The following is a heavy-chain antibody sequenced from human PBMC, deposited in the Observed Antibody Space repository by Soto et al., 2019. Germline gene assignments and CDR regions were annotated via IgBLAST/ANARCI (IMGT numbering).Heavy chain of an antibody. CDR2: INPTDGGT. V-gene: IGHV1-46*01. D-gene: IGHD1-26*01. J-gene: IGHJ4*02. Sequence: QVQLVQSGPELRKPGTSVTVSCKTSGYPFTSYYVNWVRQAPGQGLEWMGVINPTDGGTTFAQKFHGRLTMTRATSTSTLYMGLTSLRSEDTAVYYCATCGSAGSYCDSWGQGTLVAVSS. CDR1: GYPFTSYY. CDR3: ATCGSAGSYCDS.